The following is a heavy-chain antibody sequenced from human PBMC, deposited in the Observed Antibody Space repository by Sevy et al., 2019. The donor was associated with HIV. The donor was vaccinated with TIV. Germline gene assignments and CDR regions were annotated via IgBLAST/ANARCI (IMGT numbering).Heavy chain of an antibody. J-gene: IGHJ3*02. CDR3: AKGGYYYDSEDAFDI. D-gene: IGHD3-22*01. CDR1: VFTFDDYA. V-gene: IGHV3-9*03. CDR2: ITWNSGSI. Sequence: GGSLRLSCAASVFTFDDYAMHWVRQAPGKGLEWVSGITWNSGSIGYADSVKGRFTISRDNAKNSLYLQMNSLRAEDMALYYCAKGGYYYDSEDAFDIWGQGTMVTVSS.